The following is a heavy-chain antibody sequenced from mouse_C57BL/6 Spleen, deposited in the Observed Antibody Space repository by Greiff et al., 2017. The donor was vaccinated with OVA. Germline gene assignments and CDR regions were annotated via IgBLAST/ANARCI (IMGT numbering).Heavy chain of an antibody. CDR1: GYTFTDYE. J-gene: IGHJ1*03. CDR2: IDPETGGT. Sequence: QVQLQQSGAELVRPGASVTLSCKASGYTFTDYEMHWVKQTPVHGLEWIGAIDPETGGTAYNQKFKGKAILTADKSSSTAYMELRSLTSEDSAVYYCTPHGSRDWYFDVWGTGTTVTVSS. V-gene: IGHV1-15*01. CDR3: TPHGSRDWYFDV. D-gene: IGHD1-1*01.